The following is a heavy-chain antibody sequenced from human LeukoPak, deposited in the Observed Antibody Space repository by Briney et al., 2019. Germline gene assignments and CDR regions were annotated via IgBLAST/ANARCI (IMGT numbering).Heavy chain of an antibody. CDR1: GYIFTSYD. D-gene: IGHD5-24*01. V-gene: IGHV1-8*01. CDR3: ARRRDGYNSDWFGP. Sequence: ASVKVSCKASGYIFTSYDINWVRQATGQGLEWMGWMNPNSGNTGYAQKFQGRVTITRDTSISTAYMELSSLRSEDTAVHYCARRRDGYNSDWFGPWGQGTLATVSS. CDR2: MNPNSGNT. J-gene: IGHJ5*02.